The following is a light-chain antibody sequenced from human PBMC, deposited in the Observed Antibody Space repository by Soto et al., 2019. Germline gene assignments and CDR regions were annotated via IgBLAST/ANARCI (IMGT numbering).Light chain of an antibody. CDR3: QQAGSFPYT. J-gene: IGKJ2*01. CDR1: QGISSW. Sequence: DIPMTQSPSSVSASVGDRVTITCRASQGISSWLGWYQHKPGKAPKLLIYAASSLQGGVPSRFSGSGSGTDFTLTISSLQPEDSATYYCQQAGSFPYTFGQGTKLEIK. V-gene: IGKV1D-12*01. CDR2: AAS.